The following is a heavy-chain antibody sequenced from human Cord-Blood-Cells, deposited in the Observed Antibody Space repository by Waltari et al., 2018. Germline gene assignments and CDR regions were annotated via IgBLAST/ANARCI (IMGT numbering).Heavy chain of an antibody. CDR1: GGSFSVYY. Sequence: QVQLQQWGAGLLKPSETLSLTCAVYGGSFSVYYWSWIRQPPGNGLEWIGEINHSGSTNYNPSLKSRVTISVDTSKNQFSLKLSTVTAADTAVYYCARSLGGWFDPWGQGTLVTVSS. CDR3: ARSLGGWFDP. D-gene: IGHD7-27*01. V-gene: IGHV4-34*01. CDR2: INHSGST. J-gene: IGHJ5*02.